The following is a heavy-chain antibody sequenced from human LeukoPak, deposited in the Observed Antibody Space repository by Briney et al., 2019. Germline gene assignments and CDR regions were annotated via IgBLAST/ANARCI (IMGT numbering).Heavy chain of an antibody. D-gene: IGHD2-15*01. J-gene: IGHJ4*02. V-gene: IGHV1-18*01. CDR3: ARGPTLRIDCSGGSCYGTWVAGVDY. CDR1: GYTFTSYG. CDR2: ISAYNGNP. Sequence: GASVKVSCKASGYTFTSYGISWVRQAPGQGLEWMGWISAYNGNPNYAQKLQGRVTMTTDTSTSTAYMELRSLRSDDTAVYYCARGPTLRIDCSGGSCYGTWVAGVDYWGQGTLVTVSS.